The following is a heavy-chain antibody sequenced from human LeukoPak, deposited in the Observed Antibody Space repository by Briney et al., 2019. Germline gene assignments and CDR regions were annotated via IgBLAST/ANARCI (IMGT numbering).Heavy chain of an antibody. D-gene: IGHD3-3*01. CDR2: ISGSGGST. CDR3: AKDRLRFLEWLLSPFDY. J-gene: IGHJ4*02. Sequence: GGSLRLSCAASGFTFSSYAMSWVRQAPGKGLEWVSAISGSGGSTYYADSVKGRFTISRDNSKNTLYLQMNSLRAGDTAVYYCAKDRLRFLEWLLSPFDYWGQGTLVTVSS. CDR1: GFTFSSYA. V-gene: IGHV3-23*01.